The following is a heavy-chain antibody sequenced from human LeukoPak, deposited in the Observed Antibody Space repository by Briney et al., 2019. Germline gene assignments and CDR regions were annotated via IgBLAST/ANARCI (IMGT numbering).Heavy chain of an antibody. CDR1: GFTFSSYW. Sequence: GGSLRLSCAASGFTFSSYWMSWVRQAPGKGLEWVANVKQDGSEKYYVDSVKGRFTISRDNAKNSLYLQMNNLRAEDTAVYYCARDIGHGDYLIYYYYYMDVWGKGTTVTVSS. D-gene: IGHD4-17*01. V-gene: IGHV3-7*01. CDR3: ARDIGHGDYLIYYYYYMDV. CDR2: VKQDGSEK. J-gene: IGHJ6*03.